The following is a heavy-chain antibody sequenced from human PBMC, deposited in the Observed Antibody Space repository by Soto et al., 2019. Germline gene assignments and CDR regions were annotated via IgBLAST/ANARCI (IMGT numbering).Heavy chain of an antibody. CDR2: MWYDGSNK. Sequence: QVQLVESGGGVVQPGRSLRLSCAASGFTFSSYGMHWVRQAPGKGLEWVAVMWYDGSNKYYADSVKGRFTISRDNSKNTLYLQMNSLRAEDTAVYYCARDPSIVGAGWFDPWGQGTLVTVSS. CDR1: GFTFSSYG. D-gene: IGHD1-26*01. J-gene: IGHJ5*02. V-gene: IGHV3-33*01. CDR3: ARDPSIVGAGWFDP.